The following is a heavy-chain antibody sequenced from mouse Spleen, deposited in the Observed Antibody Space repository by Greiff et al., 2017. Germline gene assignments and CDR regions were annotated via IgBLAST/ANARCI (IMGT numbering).Heavy chain of an antibody. J-gene: IGHJ2*01. CDR3: ARKNPYDYDDY. Sequence: VQLQQPGAELVMPGASVKLSCKASGYTFTSYWMHWVKQRPGQGLEWIGEIDPSDSYTNYNQKFKGKATLTVDKSSSTAYMQLSSLTSEDSAVYYCARKNPYDYDDYWGQGTTLTVSS. CDR2: IDPSDSYT. V-gene: IGHV1-69*01. CDR1: GYTFTSYW. D-gene: IGHD2-4*01.